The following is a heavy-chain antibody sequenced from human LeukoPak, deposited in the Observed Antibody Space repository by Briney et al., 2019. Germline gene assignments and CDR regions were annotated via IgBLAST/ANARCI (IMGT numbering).Heavy chain of an antibody. CDR3: AKIRTGSGQGEFDY. CDR2: ISGSGGST. D-gene: IGHD3-10*01. V-gene: IGHV3-23*01. J-gene: IGHJ4*02. Sequence: GGSLRLSCAASGFIFSSYGMHWVRQAPGKGLEWVSAISGSGGSTYYADSVKGRFTISRDNSKNTLYLQMNSLRAEDTAVYYCAKIRTGSGQGEFDYWGQGTLVTVSS. CDR1: GFIFSSYG.